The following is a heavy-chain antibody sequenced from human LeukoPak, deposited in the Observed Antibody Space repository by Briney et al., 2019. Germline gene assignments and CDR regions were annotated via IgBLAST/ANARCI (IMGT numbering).Heavy chain of an antibody. Sequence: PGGSLRLSCAASGFTFSSYAMSWVRQAPGKGLEWVSAISGSGGSTYYADSVKGRFTISRDNSKNRLYLQMNSLRAEDTAVYYCAKDSVYGGNPDYWGQGTLVTVSS. CDR3: AKDSVYGGNPDY. J-gene: IGHJ4*02. CDR2: ISGSGGST. D-gene: IGHD4-23*01. V-gene: IGHV3-23*01. CDR1: GFTFSSYA.